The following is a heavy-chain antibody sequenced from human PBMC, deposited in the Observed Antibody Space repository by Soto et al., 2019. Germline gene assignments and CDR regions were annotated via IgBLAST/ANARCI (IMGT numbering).Heavy chain of an antibody. CDR3: ARGVGATMFYYYGKDV. CDR2: INHSGST. V-gene: IGHV4-39*07. CDR1: GGSVSSGSYY. D-gene: IGHD1-26*01. J-gene: IGHJ6*02. Sequence: SETLSLTCTVSGGSVSSGSYYWSWIRQPPGKGLEWIGEINHSGSTNYNPSLKSRVTISVDTSKNQFSLKLSSVTAADTAVYYCARGVGATMFYYYGKDVWGQGTTVTVSS.